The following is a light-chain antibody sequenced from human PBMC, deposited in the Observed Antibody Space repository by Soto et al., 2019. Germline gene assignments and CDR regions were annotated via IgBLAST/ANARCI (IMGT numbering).Light chain of an antibody. CDR1: QTFNNY. CDR3: QQSYLSLQS. J-gene: IGKJ2*03. V-gene: IGKV1-39*01. CDR2: AAS. Sequence: DVQMPQSPSSLPASVGDTVTITCRAGQTFNNYLNWYQHKPGKAPKLLIYAASALQTGVPSRFSASASGTDFTLTITNLQPEDFATYYCQQSYLSLQSFGQGTQLQI.